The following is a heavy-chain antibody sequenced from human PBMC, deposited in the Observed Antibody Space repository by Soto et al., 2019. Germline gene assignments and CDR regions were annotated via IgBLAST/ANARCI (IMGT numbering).Heavy chain of an antibody. V-gene: IGHV1-18*04. CDR2: INPYNGNT. D-gene: IGHD1-20*01. Sequence: QVQLVQSGAEVKKPGASVKVSCKASGYTFSSYGVSWVRQAPGQGLEWMAWINPYNGNTNYAQNLQGRASVTTDTSTSTAYMELRSLRSDDTAVYYCARAEKWVTGNMGGYWGQGTLVTV. CDR3: ARAEKWVTGNMGGY. CDR1: GYTFSSYG. J-gene: IGHJ4*02.